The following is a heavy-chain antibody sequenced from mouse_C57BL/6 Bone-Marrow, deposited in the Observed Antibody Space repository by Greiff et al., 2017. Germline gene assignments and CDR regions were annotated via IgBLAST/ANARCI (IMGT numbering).Heavy chain of an antibody. V-gene: IGHV10-1*01. D-gene: IGHD1-1*01. Sequence: EVQLVESGGGLVQPKGSLKLSCAASGFSFNTYAMNWVRQAPGKGLEWVARIRSKSNNYATYYADSVKDRFTISRDDSESMLYLQMNNLKTEDTAMYYCVRHDGDAMDYWGQGTSVTVSS. J-gene: IGHJ4*01. CDR1: GFSFNTYA. CDR2: IRSKSNNYAT. CDR3: VRHDGDAMDY.